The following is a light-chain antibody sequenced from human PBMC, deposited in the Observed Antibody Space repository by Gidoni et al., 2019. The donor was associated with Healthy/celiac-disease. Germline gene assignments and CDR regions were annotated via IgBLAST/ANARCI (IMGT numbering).Light chain of an antibody. CDR3: QQYDSYSQT. CDR1: QSISSW. CDR2: DAS. V-gene: IGKV1-5*01. Sequence: DIQMTQSPSTLSASVGDRVTITSRASQSISSWLAWYQQKPGQAPKLLIYDASSWESGVPSRFSGSGSGTEFTLTISSLEPEDFATYYCQQYDSYSQTFGQGTKVEIK. J-gene: IGKJ1*01.